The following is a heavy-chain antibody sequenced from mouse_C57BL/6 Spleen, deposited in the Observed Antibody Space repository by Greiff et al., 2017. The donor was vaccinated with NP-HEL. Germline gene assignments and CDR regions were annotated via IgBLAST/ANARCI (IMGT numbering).Heavy chain of an antibody. D-gene: IGHD2-5*01. CDR2: IDPSDSYT. V-gene: IGHV1-50*01. J-gene: IGHJ3*01. CDR3: ASPYSNYAWFAY. Sequence: QQPGQGLEWIGEIDPSDSYTNYNQKFKGKATLTVDTSSSTAYMQLSSLTSEDSAVYYCASPYSNYAWFAYWGQGTLVTVSA.